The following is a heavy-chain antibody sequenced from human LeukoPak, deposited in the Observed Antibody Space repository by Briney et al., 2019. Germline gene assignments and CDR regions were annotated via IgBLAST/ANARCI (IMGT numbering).Heavy chain of an antibody. D-gene: IGHD6-19*01. CDR2: IYYSGST. Sequence: SETLSLTCTVSGGSISSSSYYWGWIRQPPGKGLEWIGNIYYSGSTYCNPSLKSRVTISVDTSKNQFSLKLSSVTAADTAVYYCAREGGQWLVSNWFDPWGQGTLVTVSS. V-gene: IGHV4-39*07. CDR3: AREGGQWLVSNWFDP. J-gene: IGHJ5*02. CDR1: GGSISSSSYY.